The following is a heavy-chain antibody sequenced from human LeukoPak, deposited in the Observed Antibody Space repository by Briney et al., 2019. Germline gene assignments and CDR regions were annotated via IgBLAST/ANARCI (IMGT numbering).Heavy chain of an antibody. CDR3: ARPNSSGWYYFDY. V-gene: IGHV3-30*04. J-gene: IGHJ4*02. CDR1: GFTFSDYG. Sequence: GSLRLSCAASGFTFSDYGLYWVRQAPGKGLEWVATMSYDEKKYHADSVKGRFTISRDNSKSTLYLQMNGLRAEDTAVYYCARPNSSGWYYFDYWGQGTLVTVSS. D-gene: IGHD6-19*01. CDR2: MSYDEKK.